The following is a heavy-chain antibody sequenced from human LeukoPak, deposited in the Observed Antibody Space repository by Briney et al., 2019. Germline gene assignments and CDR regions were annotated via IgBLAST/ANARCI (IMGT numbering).Heavy chain of an antibody. V-gene: IGHV3-7*01. D-gene: IGHD2-2*01. Sequence: PGGSLRLSCAASGFTFSSYAMSWVRQAPGKGLEWVANIKQDGSEGYYVDSVKGRFTVSRDNAKSSLYLQLNSLRAEDTAVYYCATRSCSISACRASSYHCMDFWARGPRSPSP. CDR3: ATRSCSISACRASSYHCMDF. CDR1: GFTFSSYA. J-gene: IGHJ6*03. CDR2: IKQDGSEG.